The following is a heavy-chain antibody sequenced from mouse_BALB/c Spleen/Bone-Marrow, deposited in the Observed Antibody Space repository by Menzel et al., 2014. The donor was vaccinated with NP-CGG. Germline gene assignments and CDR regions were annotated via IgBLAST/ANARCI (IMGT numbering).Heavy chain of an antibody. V-gene: IGHV1-5*01. CDR2: IYPGNSNT. CDR3: TVSLTLYYSDY. J-gene: IGHJ2*01. D-gene: IGHD5-1*01. CDR1: GYSFTSYW. Sequence: EVQLQQSGTVLARPGASVKMSCKASGYSFTSYWMHWVKQRPGQGLEWIGAIYPGNSNTNYNQKFTGKAKLTAVTSASTAYMELSSLTNEDSAVYYCTVSLTLYYSDYWGQGTTLTVSS.